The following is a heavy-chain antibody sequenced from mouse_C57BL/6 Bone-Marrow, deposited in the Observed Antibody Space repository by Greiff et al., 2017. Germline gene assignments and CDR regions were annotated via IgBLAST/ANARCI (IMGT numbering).Heavy chain of an antibody. V-gene: IGHV7-4*01. Sequence: EVQGVESGGGLVQPGASLRLSCAASGFTFTDYYMSWVRQPPGKAPAWLALIRNKANGYTTEYTASVKGRFTISRDNSQNILYLQMNTLRAEDSATYYCVKAGDYYGFDYWGQGTTLTVSS. CDR1: GFTFTDYY. CDR2: IRNKANGYTT. CDR3: VKAGDYYGFDY. D-gene: IGHD1-1*01. J-gene: IGHJ2*01.